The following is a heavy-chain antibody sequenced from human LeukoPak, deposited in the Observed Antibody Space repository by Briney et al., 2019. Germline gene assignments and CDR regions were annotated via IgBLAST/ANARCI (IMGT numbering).Heavy chain of an antibody. CDR2: ISSYNGNT. D-gene: IGHD3-9*01. J-gene: IGHJ4*02. V-gene: IGHV1-18*01. CDR3: ARADYDILTGYFYENFDY. Sequence: ASVKVSCKASGYTFTSYGISWVRQAPGKGLDEMGWISSYNGNTNYAQERQGRVTMTTDTSTSTAYMELRSLRSDDTAVYYCARADYDILTGYFYENFDYWGQGTLVTVSS. CDR1: GYTFTSYG.